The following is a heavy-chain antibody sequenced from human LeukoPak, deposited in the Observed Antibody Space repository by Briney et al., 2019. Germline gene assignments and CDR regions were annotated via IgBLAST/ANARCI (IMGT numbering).Heavy chain of an antibody. D-gene: IGHD4-17*01. CDR1: GFTFSSYA. Sequence: GGSLRLSCAASGFTFSSYATSWVRQAPGKGLEWVSSISASGGGTYYADSVKGRFTISRDNSKDTLYLQLSSLRVDDTAVYHCAKERDGDYVRYTHYWGQGTLVTVSS. CDR2: ISASGGGT. CDR3: AKERDGDYVRYTHY. V-gene: IGHV3-23*01. J-gene: IGHJ4*02.